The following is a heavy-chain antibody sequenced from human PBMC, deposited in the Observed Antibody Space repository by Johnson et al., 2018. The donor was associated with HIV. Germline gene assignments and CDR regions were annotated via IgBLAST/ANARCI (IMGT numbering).Heavy chain of an antibody. V-gene: IGHV3-74*02. D-gene: IGHD6-13*01. J-gene: IGHJ3*02. CDR1: GFIFSRSW. CDR3: ARSLSSSWDEGAFDI. Sequence: EQLVESGGGLVQPGGSLRLSCAASGFIFSRSWMHWVRQVPGKGLVWVSRSNSDGSSTTYADSVKGRFTISRDNAKNSLYLQMNSLRAGDTAVYYCARSLSSSWDEGAFDIWGQGTMVTVSS. CDR2: SNSDGSST.